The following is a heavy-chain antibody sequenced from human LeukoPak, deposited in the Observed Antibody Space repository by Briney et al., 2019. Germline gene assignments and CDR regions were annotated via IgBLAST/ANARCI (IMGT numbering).Heavy chain of an antibody. J-gene: IGHJ3*02. Sequence: ASVKVSCKASGYTFTSYYMHWVRQAPGQGLEWMGIINPSGGSTSYAQKFQGRVTMTRDTSTSTVYMELSGLRSEDTAVYCCARVKPNYYDSSAYGTFDIWGQGTMVTVSS. D-gene: IGHD3-22*01. V-gene: IGHV1-46*01. CDR2: INPSGGST. CDR3: ARVKPNYYDSSAYGTFDI. CDR1: GYTFTSYY.